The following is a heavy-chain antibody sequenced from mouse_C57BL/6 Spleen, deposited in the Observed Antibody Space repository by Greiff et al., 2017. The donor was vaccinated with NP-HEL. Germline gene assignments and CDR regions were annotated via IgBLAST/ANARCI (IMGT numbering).Heavy chain of an antibody. CDR1: GFNIQDYY. CDR2: IDPEDGET. CDR3: GRRDGSFDY. Sequence: VQLKESGAELVKPGASVKLSCTASGFNIQDYYMHWVKQGTEQGLEWIGRIDPEDGETKYASKFQGKATITADTSSNTLSLQLSGLTSEDTCVYYCGRRDGSFDYWGQGTTLTVSS. V-gene: IGHV14-2*01. J-gene: IGHJ2*01.